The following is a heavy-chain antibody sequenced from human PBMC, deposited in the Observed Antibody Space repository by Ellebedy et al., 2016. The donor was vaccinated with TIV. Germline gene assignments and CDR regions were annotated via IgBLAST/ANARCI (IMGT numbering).Heavy chain of an antibody. CDR2: IIPILGIA. Sequence: KISCAASGFTFSSYAISWVRQAPGQGLEWMGRIIPILGIANYAQKFQGRVTITADKSTSTAYMELSSLRSEDTAVYYCARDSGAYCGGDCYNIDYWGQGTLVTVSS. CDR1: GFTFSSYA. CDR3: ARDSGAYCGGDCYNIDY. D-gene: IGHD2-21*02. V-gene: IGHV1-69*04. J-gene: IGHJ4*02.